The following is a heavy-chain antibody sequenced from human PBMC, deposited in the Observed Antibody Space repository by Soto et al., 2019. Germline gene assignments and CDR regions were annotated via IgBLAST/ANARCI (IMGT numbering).Heavy chain of an antibody. Sequence: QVQLVESGGGVVQPGRSLRLSCAASGFTFSSHGMHWVRQAPGKGLEWVAVLWYDGSNKYYADSVKGRFTISRDDSKNMVYLQMSSLRAEDTAVYYCVRDGWYSIQAPYWGQGTLVTVSS. CDR3: VRDGWYSIQAPY. CDR1: GFTFSSHG. V-gene: IGHV3-33*01. CDR2: LWYDGSNK. J-gene: IGHJ4*02. D-gene: IGHD6-19*01.